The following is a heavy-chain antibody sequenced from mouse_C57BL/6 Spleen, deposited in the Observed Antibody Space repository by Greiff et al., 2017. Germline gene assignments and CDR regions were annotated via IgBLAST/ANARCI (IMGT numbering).Heavy chain of an antibody. D-gene: IGHD2-12*01. CDR2: ISSGGDYI. V-gene: IGHV5-9-1*02. CDR3: TRDDPWFAY. CDR1: GFTFSSYA. J-gene: IGHJ3*01. Sequence: DVHLVESGEGLVKPGGSLKLSCAASGFTFSSYAMSWVRQTPEKRLEWVAYISSGGDYIYYADTVKGRFTISRDNARNTLYLQMSSLKSEDTAMYYCTRDDPWFAYWGQGTLVTVSA.